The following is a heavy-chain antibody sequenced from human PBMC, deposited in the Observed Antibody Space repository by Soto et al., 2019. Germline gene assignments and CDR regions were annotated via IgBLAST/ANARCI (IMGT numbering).Heavy chain of an antibody. CDR3: AKDRRADWESYYYYAMDV. Sequence: QVQLVQSGAEVKKPGSSAKVSCKASGGTFSSFTISWVRQAPGQGLEWMGGIIPIYGTANYAQKFQGRVTITADASKRTAYMELSSLRSEDTAVYYCAKDRRADWESYYYYAMDVWGQGTTVTVSS. CDR2: IIPIYGTA. D-gene: IGHD1-26*01. J-gene: IGHJ6*02. CDR1: GGTFSSFT. V-gene: IGHV1-69*01.